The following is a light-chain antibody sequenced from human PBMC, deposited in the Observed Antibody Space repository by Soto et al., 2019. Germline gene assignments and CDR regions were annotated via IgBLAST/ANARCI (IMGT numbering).Light chain of an antibody. CDR3: QQYGSSRT. CDR1: QSVSSSY. V-gene: IGKV3-20*01. Sequence: EIVLTQSPGTLSLSPGERATLSCRASQSVSSSYLAWYQQKPGQAPRLLLYGASSRAIGIPDRFSGSGSGTDFTLTISRLEPEDFAVYYCQQYGSSRTFGQGTKVEIK. CDR2: GAS. J-gene: IGKJ1*01.